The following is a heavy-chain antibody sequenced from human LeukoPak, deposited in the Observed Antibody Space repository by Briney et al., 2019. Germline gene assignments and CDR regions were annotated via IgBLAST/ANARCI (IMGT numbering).Heavy chain of an antibody. CDR1: GGSFSGYY. CDR3: AREGGSYYGSGSVGAFDI. Sequence: PSETLSLTCAVYGGSFSGYYWSWIRQPPGKGLEGIGYIYYSGSTNYNPSLKSRVTISVDTSKNQFSLKLSSVTAADTAVYYCAREGGSYYGSGSVGAFDIWGQGTMVTVSS. J-gene: IGHJ3*02. CDR2: IYYSGST. D-gene: IGHD3-10*01. V-gene: IGHV4-59*01.